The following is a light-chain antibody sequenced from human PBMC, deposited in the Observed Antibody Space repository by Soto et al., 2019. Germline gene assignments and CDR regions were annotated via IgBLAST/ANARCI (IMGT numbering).Light chain of an antibody. CDR3: SSYTYGRTSVL. Sequence: QSALTQPASVSGSPGQSITISCTGTSSDVGGYDFVSWYQQQPGKAPKLIIYDVRNRPSGVSDRFSVSKSDNTASLTISGRQAEDEAASYCSSYTYGRTSVLFGGGTKVTVL. CDR1: SSDVGGYDF. J-gene: IGLJ3*02. CDR2: DVR. V-gene: IGLV2-14*03.